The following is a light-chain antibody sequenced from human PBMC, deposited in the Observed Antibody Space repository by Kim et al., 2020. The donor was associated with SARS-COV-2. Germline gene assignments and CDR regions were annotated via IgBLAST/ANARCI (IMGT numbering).Light chain of an antibody. CDR1: QSISSS. CDR3: KHYDSYLLT. V-gene: IGKV1-5*01. CDR2: DAS. J-gene: IGKJ4*01. Sequence: DIQMTQSPSTLSASVGDRVTITCRASQSISSSLAWYQQKPGKAPKLLIYDASSLESGVPSRFSGRGSGTEFTLTIISLQPDDFATYYCKHYDSYLLTFGGGTKVDIK.